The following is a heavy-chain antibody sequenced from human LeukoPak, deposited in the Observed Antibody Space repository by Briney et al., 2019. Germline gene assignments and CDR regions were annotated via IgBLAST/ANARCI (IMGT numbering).Heavy chain of an antibody. D-gene: IGHD6-13*01. CDR1: GGTFSSYA. J-gene: IGHJ5*02. CDR3: AREGGLTGSSWPNWFDP. Sequence: SVKVSCKASGGTFSSYAISWVRQATGQGLEWMGGIIPIFGTANYAQKFQGRVTITTDESTSTAYMELSSLRSEDTAVYYCAREGGLTGSSWPNWFDPWGQGTLVTVSS. CDR2: IIPIFGTA. V-gene: IGHV1-69*05.